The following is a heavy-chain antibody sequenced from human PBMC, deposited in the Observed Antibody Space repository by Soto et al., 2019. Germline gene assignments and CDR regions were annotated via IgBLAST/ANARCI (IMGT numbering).Heavy chain of an antibody. Sequence: GESLKISCKGSGYSFTSYWIGWVRQMPGKGLEWMGIIYPGDSDTSYSPSFQVQVTISADKSISTAYLQWSSLKASDTAMYYCARRSRYAVGVYGMDVWGQGTTVTVSS. J-gene: IGHJ6*02. CDR3: ARRSRYAVGVYGMDV. D-gene: IGHD2-2*01. CDR1: GYSFTSYW. CDR2: IYPGDSDT. V-gene: IGHV5-51*01.